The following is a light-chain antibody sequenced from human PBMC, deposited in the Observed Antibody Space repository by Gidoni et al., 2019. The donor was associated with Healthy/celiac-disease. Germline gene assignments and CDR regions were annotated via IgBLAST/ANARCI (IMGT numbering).Light chain of an antibody. Sequence: DIQMTQSPSSLSASVGDRVTITCRASQSISSYLNWYQQKPGKAPKLLIYAASSLQSGVPSRFSGSGSGTDFTLTISRQQPEDFATYYCQQSYSTPWTFGQETKVEIK. CDR2: AAS. J-gene: IGKJ1*01. CDR1: QSISSY. CDR3: QQSYSTPWT. V-gene: IGKV1-39*01.